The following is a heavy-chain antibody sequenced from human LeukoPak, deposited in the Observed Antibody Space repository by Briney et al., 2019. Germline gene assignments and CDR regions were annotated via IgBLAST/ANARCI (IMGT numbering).Heavy chain of an antibody. CDR2: IYSGGST. V-gene: IGHV3-53*04. Sequence: GGSLRLSCAASGFTVNSNYMSWVRQAPGKGLEWVSVIYSGGSTYYADSVKGRFTISRHNSKNTLDLQMNSLRAEDTAVYYCASDRGYDILTGYPTYYYYYGMDVWGQGTTVTVSS. J-gene: IGHJ6*02. CDR3: ASDRGYDILTGYPTYYYYYGMDV. D-gene: IGHD3-9*01. CDR1: GFTVNSNY.